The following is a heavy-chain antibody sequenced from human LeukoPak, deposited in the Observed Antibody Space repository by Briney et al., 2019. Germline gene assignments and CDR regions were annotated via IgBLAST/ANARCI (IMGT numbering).Heavy chain of an antibody. CDR3: AKDEVGIAHPTAFDI. CDR2: ISWNSGSI. V-gene: IGHV3-9*01. D-gene: IGHD6-13*01. Sequence: PGGSLRLSCAASGFTFDDYAMHWVRQAPGKGLVRVSGISWNSGSIGYADSVKGRFTISRDNAKNSLYLQMNSLRAEDTALYYCAKDEVGIAHPTAFDIWGQGTMVTVSS. J-gene: IGHJ3*02. CDR1: GFTFDDYA.